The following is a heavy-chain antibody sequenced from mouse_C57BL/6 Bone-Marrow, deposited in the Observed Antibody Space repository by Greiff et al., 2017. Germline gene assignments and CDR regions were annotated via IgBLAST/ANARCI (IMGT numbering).Heavy chain of an antibody. CDR2: ISDGGSYT. CDR1: GFTFSSSA. J-gene: IGHJ4*01. CDR3: AMAMITTRYYAMDY. Sequence: EVKLQESGGGLVQPGGSLKLSCAASGFTFSSSAMSWVRQTPEQRLEWVATISDGGSYTSYPDNVMGRFPISRDNAQNNLYLQISQLKSEDTAMYYCAMAMITTRYYAMDYWGQGTSVTGSS. V-gene: IGHV5-4*03. D-gene: IGHD2-4*01.